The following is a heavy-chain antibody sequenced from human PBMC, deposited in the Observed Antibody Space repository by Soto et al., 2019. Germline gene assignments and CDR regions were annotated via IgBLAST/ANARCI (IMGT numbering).Heavy chain of an antibody. Sequence: EVPLLESGGGLVQPGGSLRLSCAASGFTFSSYAMSWVRQAPGKGLEWVSAISGSGGSTYYADSVKGRFTISRDNSKNTLYLQMNSLRAEDTAVYYCAKDSGYYDSSGLWGYWGQGTLVTVSS. V-gene: IGHV3-23*01. J-gene: IGHJ4*02. D-gene: IGHD3-22*01. CDR2: ISGSGGST. CDR1: GFTFSSYA. CDR3: AKDSGYYDSSGLWGY.